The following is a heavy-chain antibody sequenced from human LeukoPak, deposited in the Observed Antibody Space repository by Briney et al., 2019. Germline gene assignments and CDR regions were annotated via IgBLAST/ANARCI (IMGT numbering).Heavy chain of an antibody. V-gene: IGHV4-39*01. CDR2: IYNSGST. CDR3: ARQAYSSNLGWFDP. D-gene: IGHD6-13*01. Sequence: KASETLSLTCSVSGGSISSSTYYWGWIRQPPGKGLDWIGNIYNSGSTYYNPSLKSRVTISVDTSKNRFSLKLSSVTAADTAVYYCARQAYSSNLGWFDPWGQGTLVTVSS. J-gene: IGHJ5*02. CDR1: GGSISSSTYY.